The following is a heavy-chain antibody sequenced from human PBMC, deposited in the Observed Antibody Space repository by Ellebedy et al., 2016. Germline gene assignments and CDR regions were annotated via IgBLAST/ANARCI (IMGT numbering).Heavy chain of an antibody. Sequence: ASVKVSXXASGYTFTSYYMHWVRQAPGQGLEWMGIINPSGGSTSYAQKFQGRVTMTRDTSTSTVYMELSSLRSEDTAVYYCARGNIVVVVAATDWFDPWGQGTLVTVSS. D-gene: IGHD2-15*01. V-gene: IGHV1-46*01. J-gene: IGHJ5*02. CDR1: GYTFTSYY. CDR3: ARGNIVVVVAATDWFDP. CDR2: INPSGGST.